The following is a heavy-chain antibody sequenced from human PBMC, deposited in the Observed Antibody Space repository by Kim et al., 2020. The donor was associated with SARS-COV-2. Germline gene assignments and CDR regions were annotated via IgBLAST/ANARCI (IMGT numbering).Heavy chain of an antibody. D-gene: IGHD3-10*01. Sequence: DYAVSVKSRITINPDTSKNQFSLQLNSVTPEDTAVYYCARDSRVRGVLDYWGQGTLVTVSS. V-gene: IGHV6-1*01. J-gene: IGHJ4*02. CDR3: ARDSRVRGVLDY.